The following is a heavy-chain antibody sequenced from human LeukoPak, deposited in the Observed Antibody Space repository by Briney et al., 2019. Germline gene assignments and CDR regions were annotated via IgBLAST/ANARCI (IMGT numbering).Heavy chain of an antibody. Sequence: HPGGSLRLSCAASGFTFSSYGMHWVRQAPGKGLEWVAFIRYDGSNKYYADSVKDRFTISRDNSKNTLYLQMNSLRAGDTAVYYCAKDRKGSGWYYYYYYMDVWGKGTTVTVSS. D-gene: IGHD6-19*01. CDR2: IRYDGSNK. CDR1: GFTFSSYG. V-gene: IGHV3-30*02. CDR3: AKDRKGSGWYYYYYYMDV. J-gene: IGHJ6*03.